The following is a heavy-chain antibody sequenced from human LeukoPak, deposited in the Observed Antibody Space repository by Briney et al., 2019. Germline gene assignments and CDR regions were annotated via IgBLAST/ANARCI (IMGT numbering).Heavy chain of an antibody. D-gene: IGHD3-22*01. CDR2: INPNSGGT. Sequence: EASVKVSCKASGYTFTGYYMHWVRQAPGQGLEWMGWINPNSGGTNYAQKFQGRVTMTRDTSISTAYMELSRLRSDDTDVYYCARGPHPILKYDSSGYRFDYWGQGTLVTVSS. J-gene: IGHJ4*02. V-gene: IGHV1-2*02. CDR1: GYTFTGYY. CDR3: ARGPHPILKYDSSGYRFDY.